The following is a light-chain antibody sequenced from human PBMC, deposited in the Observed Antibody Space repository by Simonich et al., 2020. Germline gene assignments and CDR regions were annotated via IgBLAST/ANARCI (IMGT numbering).Light chain of an antibody. CDR1: QSVLYSSNNKNY. CDR2: WAS. Sequence: DIVMTQSPDSLAVSLGERATINCKSSQSVLYSSNNKNYLAWYQQKPGKPPKLLIYWASTRESGVPDRFSGSGSGTDFTLTISSLQVEDVAVYYCQQYYSTPPTFGQGTKVEIK. V-gene: IGKV4-1*01. J-gene: IGKJ1*01. CDR3: QQYYSTPPT.